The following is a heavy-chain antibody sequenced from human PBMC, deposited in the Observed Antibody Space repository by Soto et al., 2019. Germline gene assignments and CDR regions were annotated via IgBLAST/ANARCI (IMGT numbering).Heavy chain of an antibody. J-gene: IGHJ4*02. D-gene: IGHD6-19*01. V-gene: IGHV3-23*01. Sequence: GGSLRLSCVASGIEFSNYAMSWVRQAPGKGLEWVSISSASGRSRYHADSVKGRFTISRGNSKNTLYLHMTNLRAEDTAVYYCAKDGNWLDVYFDVWGQGTPVTVSS. CDR3: AKDGNWLDVYFDV. CDR2: SSASGRSR. CDR1: GIEFSNYA.